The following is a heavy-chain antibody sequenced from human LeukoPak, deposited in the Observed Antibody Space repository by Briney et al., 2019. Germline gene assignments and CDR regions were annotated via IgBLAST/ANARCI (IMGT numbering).Heavy chain of an antibody. V-gene: IGHV3-33*03. CDR3: TRVATAGTWTDY. Sequence: PGGSLRLSCAASGFTFSDYGMQWVRQAPGKGLECLSVIWSGGSIADYAESVRGRFTISRDNSKNTVYLQMNSLRAKDTAIYFCTRVATAGTWTDYWGQGTLVTVSS. J-gene: IGHJ4*02. D-gene: IGHD6-25*01. CDR2: IWSGGSIA. CDR1: GFTFSDYG.